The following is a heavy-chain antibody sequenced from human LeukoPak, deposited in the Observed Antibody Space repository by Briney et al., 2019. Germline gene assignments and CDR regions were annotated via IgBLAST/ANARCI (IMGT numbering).Heavy chain of an antibody. D-gene: IGHD2-15*01. CDR2: ISAYNGNT. CDR1: GYTFTSYG. V-gene: IGHV1-18*01. CDR3: AREGAYCSGGSCYHAFDI. Sequence: ASVKVSCKASGYTFTSYGISWVRQAPGQGLEWMGWISAYNGNTNYAQKLQGRVTMTTDTSISTAYMELSRLRSDDTAVYYCAREGAYCSGGSCYHAFDIWGQGTMVTVSS. J-gene: IGHJ3*02.